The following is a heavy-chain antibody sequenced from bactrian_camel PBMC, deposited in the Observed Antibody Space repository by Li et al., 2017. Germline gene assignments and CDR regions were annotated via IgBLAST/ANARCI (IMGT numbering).Heavy chain of an antibody. J-gene: IGHJ4*01. D-gene: IGHD3*01. CDR2: IGTAGNS. Sequence: HVQLVESGGGSVQSGGSLRLSCTASRPTYGRFPMGWFRQAPGKGREGVAVIGTAGNSYYSDSAKGRFTISLDKAKNTVYLQMDSLQPVDTAVYYCATQGTAMYYCTLGYLPNYPTKGQGTQVTVS. CDR1: RPTYGRFP. V-gene: IGHV3S55*01.